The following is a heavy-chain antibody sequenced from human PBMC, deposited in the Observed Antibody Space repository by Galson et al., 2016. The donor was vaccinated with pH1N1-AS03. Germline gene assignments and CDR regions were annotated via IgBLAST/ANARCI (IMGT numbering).Heavy chain of an antibody. CDR1: GFTFSTFA. D-gene: IGHD3-3*01. J-gene: IGHJ4*02. V-gene: IGHV3-23*01. CDR3: ARLSGMVPTEYYFAS. Sequence: SLTLSCAASGFTFSTFAMSWVRRAPGKGLEWVSLIRGTSQITYYADSVKGRFTISKDNSKSTLFLQMNSLRAEDTAIYYCARLSGMVPTEYYFASWGQGTLVAVSS. CDR2: IRGTSQIT.